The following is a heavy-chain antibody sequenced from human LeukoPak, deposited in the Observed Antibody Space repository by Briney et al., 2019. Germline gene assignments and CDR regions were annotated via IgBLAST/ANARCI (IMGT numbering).Heavy chain of an antibody. D-gene: IGHD2-15*01. J-gene: IGHJ4*02. CDR1: GFGIGASF. CDR2: LSRGESA. CDR3: ARAVGVVDCNTYSCKPYYFDY. V-gene: IGHV3-66*01. Sequence: GGSLRLSCAASGFGIGASFINWVRQAPGKGLEWVSLLSRGESAFYADSVKGRFTLSRDSSNNTVFLHMNSLGAEDTAVYFCARAVGVVDCNTYSCKPYYFDYWGQGALVTVSS.